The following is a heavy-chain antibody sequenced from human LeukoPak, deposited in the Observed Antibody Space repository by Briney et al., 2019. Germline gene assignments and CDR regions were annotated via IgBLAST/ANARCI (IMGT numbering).Heavy chain of an antibody. CDR3: ARQRDAYDFWSGYYPYYYGMDV. Sequence: MPSETLSLTCTVSGGSISGSSYYWGWIRQPPGKGLEWIGSIYYSGSTYYNPSLKSRVTISVDTSKNQFSLKLSSVTAADTAVYYCARQRDAYDFWSGYYPYYYGMDVWGQGTTVTVSS. CDR2: IYYSGST. D-gene: IGHD3-3*01. J-gene: IGHJ6*02. CDR1: GGSISGSSYY. V-gene: IGHV4-39*01.